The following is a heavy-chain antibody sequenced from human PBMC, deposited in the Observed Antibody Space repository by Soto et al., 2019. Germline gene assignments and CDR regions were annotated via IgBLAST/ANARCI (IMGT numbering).Heavy chain of an antibody. CDR2: ISGSGDST. D-gene: IGHD1-26*01. V-gene: IGHV3-23*01. J-gene: IGHJ4*02. CDR3: ARRGSGSYYDY. Sequence: GGSLRLSCAASGFTFSSYAMRWVRQAPGKGLEWVSAISGSGDSTYYADSVKGRYTISRDNSKNTLYLQMNSLRAEDTAKYYCARRGSGSYYDYGGQGTLVTVSS. CDR1: GFTFSSYA.